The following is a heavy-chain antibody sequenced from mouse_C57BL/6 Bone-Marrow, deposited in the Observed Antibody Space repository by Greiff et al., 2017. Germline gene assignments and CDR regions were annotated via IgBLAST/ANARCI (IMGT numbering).Heavy chain of an antibody. J-gene: IGHJ1*03. CDR2: IHPNSGST. V-gene: IGHV1-64*01. Sequence: QVQLQQPGAELVKPGASVKLSCKASGYTFTSYWMHWVKQRPGQGLEWIGMIHPNSGSTTYNEKFKSQSTMTVDKSSSTAYMQHSSLTSEDSSVYYCARWSSPYWYFDVWGTGTTVTVSA. CDR3: ARWSSPYWYFDV. D-gene: IGHD1-1*01. CDR1: GYTFTSYW.